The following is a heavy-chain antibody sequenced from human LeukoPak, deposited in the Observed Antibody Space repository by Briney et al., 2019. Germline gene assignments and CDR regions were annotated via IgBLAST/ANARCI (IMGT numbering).Heavy chain of an antibody. Sequence: GGSLRLSCAASGLTFSGYWMHWVRQAPGKGLVWVSRINGDGSSTTYADSVKGRFTISRDNAKNSLYLQMNSLRAEDAAVYYCAKGAAGGGGVTNYYYYYMDVWGKGTTVTVSS. CDR1: GLTFSGYW. D-gene: IGHD3-3*01. V-gene: IGHV3-74*01. CDR3: AKGAAGGGGVTNYYYYYMDV. CDR2: INGDGSST. J-gene: IGHJ6*03.